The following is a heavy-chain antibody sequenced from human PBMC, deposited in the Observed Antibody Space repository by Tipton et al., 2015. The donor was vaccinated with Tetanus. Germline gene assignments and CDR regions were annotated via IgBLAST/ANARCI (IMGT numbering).Heavy chain of an antibody. J-gene: IGHJ3*02. CDR2: IVPLFGSA. V-gene: IGHV1-69*06. CDR1: GYYLTNYG. D-gene: IGHD1-1*01. CDR3: ATVGAGLRRREGPLDS. Sequence: QLVQSGAEVRKPGASVRVSCTLSGYYLTNYGISWVRQAPGHGLEWMGMIVPLFGSAYYAQRFQDRVTITADKSASTAYLDLRSLKSDDTAVYYCATVGAGLRRREGPLDSWGQGTMVTVSS.